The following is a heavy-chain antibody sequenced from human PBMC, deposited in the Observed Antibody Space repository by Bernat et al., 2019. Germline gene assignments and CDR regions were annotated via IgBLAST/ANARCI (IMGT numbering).Heavy chain of an antibody. CDR1: GFTFTSYA. CDR3: AKDDCAGDCHYWYFDL. D-gene: IGHD2-21*02. CDR2: ISVSGGST. V-gene: IGHV3-23*01. Sequence: EVQLLESGGGLVQPGGSLRLSCAASGFTFTSYAMSWVRQAPGKGLEWVSAISVSGGSTYYADSVKGRFTMSSDNSKNTLYLQMNSLRAEDTAVYYCAKDDCAGDCHYWYFDLWGRGTLVTVSS. J-gene: IGHJ2*01.